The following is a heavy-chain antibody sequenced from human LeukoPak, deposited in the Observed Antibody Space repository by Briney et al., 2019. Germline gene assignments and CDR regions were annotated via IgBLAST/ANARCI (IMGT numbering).Heavy chain of an antibody. CDR1: GGSISSSSYY. CDR3: ARVVAAPTTNWFDP. D-gene: IGHD6-6*01. V-gene: IGHV4-39*01. CDR2: IYYSGST. Sequence: PSETLSLTCTVSGGSISSSSYYWGWIRQPPGKGLEWIGSIYYSGSTYYNPSLKSRVTISVDTSKNQFSLKLSSVTAADTAVYYCARVVAAPTTNWFDPWGQGTLVTVSS. J-gene: IGHJ5*02.